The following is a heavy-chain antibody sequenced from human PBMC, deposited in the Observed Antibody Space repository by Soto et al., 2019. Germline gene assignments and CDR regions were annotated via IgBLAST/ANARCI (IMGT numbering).Heavy chain of an antibody. CDR1: GYNFNTYG. V-gene: IGHV1-18*01. J-gene: IGHJ4*02. CDR3: ARNDTSGHYSDY. Sequence: ASVKVSCKASGYNFNTYGITWVRQAPGQGLEWMGWISVNSGTTNYAQKIQGRVTMTTDTSSSTAFMELRSLRSGDTAVYYCARNDTSGHYSDYWGQGTLVTVSS. D-gene: IGHD3-22*01. CDR2: ISVNSGTT.